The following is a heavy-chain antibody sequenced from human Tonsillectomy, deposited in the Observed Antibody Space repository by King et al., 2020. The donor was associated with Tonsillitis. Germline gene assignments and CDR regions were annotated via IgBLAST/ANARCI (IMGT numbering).Heavy chain of an antibody. CDR1: GGSISSGFYY. CDR3: ARSMVRGVSPDGY. J-gene: IGHJ4*02. CDR2: IYYGGST. D-gene: IGHD3-10*01. V-gene: IGHV4-31*03. Sequence: QLQESGPGLVKPSQTLSLTCNVSGGSISSGFYYWSWIRQHPGKGLEWIGYIYYGGSTYYNPSLLSRVTISVDTSKNQFSLKLTSVTAADTAVYYCARSMVRGVSPDGYWGQGTLVTVSS.